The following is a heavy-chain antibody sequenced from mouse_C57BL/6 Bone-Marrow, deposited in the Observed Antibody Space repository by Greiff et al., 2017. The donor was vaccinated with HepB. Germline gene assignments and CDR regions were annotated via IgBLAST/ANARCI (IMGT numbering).Heavy chain of an antibody. CDR1: GYTFTDYA. CDR2: LRTYYGDA. D-gene: IGHD1-1*01. CDR3: AGYYGNSYRFAY. V-gene: IGHV1-67*01. J-gene: IGHJ3*01. Sequence: VQLQQSGPELVRPGVSVKISCKGSGYTFTDYAMHWVKQGQETEIEWIGLLRTYYGDASYNQKFKDKATMTVDKSSSTAYMELARLTSEDSAVYYCAGYYGNSYRFAYWGQGTLVTVSA.